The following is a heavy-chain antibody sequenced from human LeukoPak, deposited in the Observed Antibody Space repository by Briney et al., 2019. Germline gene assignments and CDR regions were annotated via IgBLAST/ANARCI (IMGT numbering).Heavy chain of an antibody. CDR3: AKSNGYGLVDI. D-gene: IGHD3-10*01. CDR1: GDSIDDSY. J-gene: IGHJ3*02. CDR2: ISYSGST. Sequence: SETLSLTCTVSGDSIDDSYWSWIRQSPGKGLEWIGYISYSGSTNYNPSLKSRVTISFDTSKNQFSLRLTSVTAADTAVYYCAKSNGYGLVDIWGQGTMVTVSS. V-gene: IGHV4-59*01.